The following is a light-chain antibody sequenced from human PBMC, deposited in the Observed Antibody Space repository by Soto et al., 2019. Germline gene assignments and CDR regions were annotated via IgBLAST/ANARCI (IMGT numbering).Light chain of an antibody. CDR3: QQRSNWRT. V-gene: IGKV3D-20*02. CDR2: GAS. J-gene: IGKJ5*01. Sequence: EIVLTQSPGTLSLSPGERATLSCRASQSVSNNYLAWYQQKPGQAPRLLIYGASNRATGIPDRFSGSGSGTDFTLTISSLEPEDFAVYYCQQRSNWRTFGQGTRLEIK. CDR1: QSVSNNY.